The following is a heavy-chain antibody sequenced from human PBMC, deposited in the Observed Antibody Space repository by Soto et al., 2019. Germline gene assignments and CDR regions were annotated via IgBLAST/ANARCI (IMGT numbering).Heavy chain of an antibody. CDR1: GLSFSSYA. D-gene: IGHD6-13*01. Sequence: GGSLRLSCAASGLSFSSYAMSWVRQAPGKGLEWVSAFSDGGSNTYYTDSVKGRFTISRDNFKNTLFLQMNSLRAEDTAVYYCAILYSNSWYTGYYFDYWGQGTPVTVSS. V-gene: IGHV3-23*01. CDR3: AILYSNSWYTGYYFDY. CDR2: FSDGGSNT. J-gene: IGHJ4*02.